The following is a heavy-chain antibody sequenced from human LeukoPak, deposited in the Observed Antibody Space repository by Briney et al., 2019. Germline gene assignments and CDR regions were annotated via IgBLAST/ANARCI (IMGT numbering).Heavy chain of an antibody. CDR3: AREGVRRYYYYGMDV. CDR2: INHSGST. V-gene: IGHV4-34*01. J-gene: IGHJ6*02. D-gene: IGHD3-10*01. Sequence: SETLSLTCAVYGGSFSGYYWSWIRQPPGKGLEWIGEINHSGSTNYSPSLKSRVTISVDTSKNQFSLKLSSVTAADTAVYYCAREGVRRYYYYGMDVWGQGTTVTVSS. CDR1: GGSFSGYY.